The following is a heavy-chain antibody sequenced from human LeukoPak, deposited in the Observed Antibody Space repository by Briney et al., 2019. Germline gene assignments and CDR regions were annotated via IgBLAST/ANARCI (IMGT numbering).Heavy chain of an antibody. CDR1: GGSVSSGNYY. V-gene: IGHV4-61*01. CDR2: IYYSGST. CDR3: VTNSIGYCSGGNCYQVSDS. D-gene: IGHD2-15*01. J-gene: IGHJ4*02. Sequence: SSETLSLTCTVSGGSVSSGNYYWSWIRQPPGKGLEWIGYIYYSGSTNYNPSLKSRVTISVDTSKNQFSLKLSSVTAADTAVYYCVTNSIGYCSGGNCYQVSDSWGQGSLVTVSS.